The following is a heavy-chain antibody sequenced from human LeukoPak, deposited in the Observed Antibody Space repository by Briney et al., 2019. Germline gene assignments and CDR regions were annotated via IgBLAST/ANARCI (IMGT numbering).Heavy chain of an antibody. D-gene: IGHD6-13*01. V-gene: IGHV3-11*01. CDR3: ARVGVITAAGTVDY. CDR2: ISSSGTTT. Sequence: GGSLRLSCAASGFTFSDYYMSWIRQAPGKGLEWVSYISSSGTTTYYADSVRGRFAISRDNAKNSLYLQMNSLRAEDTAVYYCARVGVITAAGTVDYWGQGTLVTVSS. CDR1: GFTFSDYY. J-gene: IGHJ4*02.